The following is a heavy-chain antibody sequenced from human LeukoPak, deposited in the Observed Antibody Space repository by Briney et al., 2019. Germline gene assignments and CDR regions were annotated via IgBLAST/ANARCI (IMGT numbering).Heavy chain of an antibody. CDR3: ARVESTPLGGY. V-gene: IGHV4-30-4*01. J-gene: IGHJ4*02. Sequence: PSLTVSLTCTVSGGSISSGDYYWSWIRQPPGKGLEWIGSLLQSERTPYNPSLKSRVTISVDTSYNQFSLKLSSVTAADTAVYYCARVESTPLGGYWGEGTLVT. CDR2: LLQSERT. CDR1: GGSISSGDYY. D-gene: IGHD3-16*01.